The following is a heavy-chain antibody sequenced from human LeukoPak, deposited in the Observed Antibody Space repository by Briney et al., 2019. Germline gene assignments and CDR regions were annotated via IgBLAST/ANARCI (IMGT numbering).Heavy chain of an antibody. Sequence: LETLSLTCTVSGGSISSYYWSWIRQPAGKGLEWIGRIYTSGSTNYNPSLKSRVTMSVDTSKNQFSLKLSSVTAADTAVYYCASVAAPKKYSSGWYGYNFDYWGQGTLVTVSS. CDR3: ASVAAPKKYSSGWYGYNFDY. CDR1: GGSISSYY. J-gene: IGHJ4*02. V-gene: IGHV4-4*07. CDR2: IYTSGST. D-gene: IGHD6-19*01.